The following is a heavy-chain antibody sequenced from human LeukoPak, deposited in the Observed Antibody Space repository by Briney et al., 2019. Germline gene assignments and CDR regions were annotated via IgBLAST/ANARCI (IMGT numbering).Heavy chain of an antibody. CDR2: ISSSGSYI. D-gene: IGHD5-18*01. CDR3: ARDTVEYSYGSD. V-gene: IGHV3-21*01. J-gene: IGHJ4*02. CDR1: SFTFSSYN. Sequence: GGSLRLSCAASSFTFSSYNMNWVRQAPGKGLEWVSSISSSGSYIYYRDSVKGRFTISRDNAENTLYLQMNSLRAEDTAVYYCARDTVEYSYGSDWGQGTLVTVSS.